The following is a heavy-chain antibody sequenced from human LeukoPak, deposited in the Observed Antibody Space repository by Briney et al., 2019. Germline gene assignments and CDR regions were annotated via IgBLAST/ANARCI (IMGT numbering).Heavy chain of an antibody. V-gene: IGHV4-34*01. D-gene: IGHD6-13*01. CDR2: INHSGST. J-gene: IGHJ5*02. Sequence: GSQRLSCAASGFTFSDYYMSWIRQPPGKGLEWIGEINHSGSTNYNPSLKSRVTISVDTSKNQFSLKLSSVTAADTAVYYCARGSRRIAAAGTRNWFDPWGQGTLVTVSS. CDR1: GFTFSDYY. CDR3: ARGSRRIAAAGTRNWFDP.